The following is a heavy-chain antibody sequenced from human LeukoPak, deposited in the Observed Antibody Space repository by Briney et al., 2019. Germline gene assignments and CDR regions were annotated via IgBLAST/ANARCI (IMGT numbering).Heavy chain of an antibody. CDR1: GGSISSSNW. CDR2: IYDGGST. CDR3: ARVGGVYYDSSGYSAYMDV. J-gene: IGHJ6*03. D-gene: IGHD3-22*01. Sequence: PSETLSLTCAVSGGSISSSNWWTWVRQPPGKGLEWIGEIYDGGSTNYNPSLKSRVTISVDTSKNQFSLKLSSVTAADTAVYYCARVGGVYYDSSGYSAYMDVWGKGTTVTVSS. V-gene: IGHV4-4*02.